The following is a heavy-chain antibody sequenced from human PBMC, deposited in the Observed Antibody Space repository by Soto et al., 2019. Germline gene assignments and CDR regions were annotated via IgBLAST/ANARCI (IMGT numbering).Heavy chain of an antibody. CDR2: ISGNSLDT. J-gene: IGHJ3*02. CDR1: GLPLSAYT. CDR3: ASGQQIRMADI. Sequence: QVQLVESGGGLVKPGGPRNLPGEASGLPLSAYTRTWLRQSPGKGLEWISYISGNSLDTNYADSVRGRFTISRDNAENSLYLQMNYLRAEDTAMYYCASGQQIRMADIWGQGTMVTVSS. V-gene: IGHV3-11*05. D-gene: IGHD6-13*01.